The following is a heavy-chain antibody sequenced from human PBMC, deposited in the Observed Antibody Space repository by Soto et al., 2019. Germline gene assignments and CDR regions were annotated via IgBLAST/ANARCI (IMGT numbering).Heavy chain of an antibody. Sequence: QVQLVQSGAEVKKPGSSVNVSCRASGGTFSSYAISWVRQAPGQGLEWMGGIIPSFGTANYAQKVQGRVTITADKSTSTAYMERSSLRSEDTAVYYCASIDGSYYYYGMDVWGQGTTVTVSS. J-gene: IGHJ6*02. CDR3: ASIDGSYYYYGMDV. CDR2: IIPSFGTA. D-gene: IGHD1-1*01. V-gene: IGHV1-69*06. CDR1: GGTFSSYA.